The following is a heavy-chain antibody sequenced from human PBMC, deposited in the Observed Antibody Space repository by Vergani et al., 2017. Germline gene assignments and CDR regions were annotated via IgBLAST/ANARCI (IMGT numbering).Heavy chain of an antibody. Sequence: LAESGGGSVKPGGSLRLSCAASGFKFSDHYMSWIRQAPGKGLEWVSHISPGASTVSYTDSVTGRFTVSRDNDNNSLTLDMTTLRVEDTAVYYCAKNPXISTTRHYYAMDVWGQGTTVTFSS. J-gene: IGHJ6*02. CDR1: GFKFSDHY. CDR3: AKNPXISTTRHYYAMDV. CDR2: ISPGASTV. V-gene: IGHV3-11*04. D-gene: IGHD1-1*01.